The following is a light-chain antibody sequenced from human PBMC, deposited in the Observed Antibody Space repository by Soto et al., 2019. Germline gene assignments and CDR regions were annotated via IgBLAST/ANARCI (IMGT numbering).Light chain of an antibody. J-gene: IGKJ4*01. CDR2: AAS. V-gene: IGKV1-39*01. CDR1: QSISSY. CDR3: QQSYSTLPA. Sequence: DIQMTQSPSSLSASVGDRVTITCRASQSISSYLNWYQQKPGKAPKLLIYAASSLQSGVPSRFSGGGSGTDFTLTISSLQPEDFATYYCQQSYSTLPAFGGGTKVEIK.